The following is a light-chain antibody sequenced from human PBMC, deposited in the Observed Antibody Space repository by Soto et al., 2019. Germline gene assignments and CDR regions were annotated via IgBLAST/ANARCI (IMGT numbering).Light chain of an antibody. CDR3: QQRNKWPPVT. CDR2: GAS. V-gene: IGKV3D-20*02. J-gene: IGKJ4*01. Sequence: EIVLTQSPCTLSLSPGERVTLSCRASQSVGSSRLAWYQQKPGQAPRLLIFGASIRVKGIPDRFIGSGSGTDFTLTISSLEPEDFAVYYCQQRNKWPPVTFGGGTKVDIK. CDR1: QSVGSSR.